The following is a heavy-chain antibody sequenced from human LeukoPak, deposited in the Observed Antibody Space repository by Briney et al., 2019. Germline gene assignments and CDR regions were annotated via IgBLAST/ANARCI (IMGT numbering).Heavy chain of an antibody. CDR2: ISAYNGNT. Sequence: ASVKVSCTASGYTFTSYQMHWVRQAPGQGLEWMGWISAYNGNTNYAQKLQGRVTMTTDTSTSTAYMELRSLRSDDTAVYYCARDREQWLVRPGDFQHWGQGTLVTVSS. D-gene: IGHD6-19*01. J-gene: IGHJ1*01. CDR3: ARDREQWLVRPGDFQH. V-gene: IGHV1-18*04. CDR1: GYTFTSYQ.